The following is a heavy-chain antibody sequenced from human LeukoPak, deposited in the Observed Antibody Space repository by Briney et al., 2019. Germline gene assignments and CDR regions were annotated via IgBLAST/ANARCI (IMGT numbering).Heavy chain of an antibody. Sequence: ASVKVSCKASGYTFTSYYMHWVRQAPGQGLEWMGIINPSGGSTSYAQKFQGRVTMIRDMSTSTVYMELSSLRSEDTAVYYCARDLETYYDILTGLRDWGQGTLVTVSS. V-gene: IGHV1-46*01. D-gene: IGHD3-9*01. CDR1: GYTFTSYY. J-gene: IGHJ4*02. CDR3: ARDLETYYDILTGLRD. CDR2: INPSGGST.